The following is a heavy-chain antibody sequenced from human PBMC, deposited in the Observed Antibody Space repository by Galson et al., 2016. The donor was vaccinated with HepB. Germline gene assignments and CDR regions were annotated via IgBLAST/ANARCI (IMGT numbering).Heavy chain of an antibody. J-gene: IGHJ4*02. D-gene: IGHD3-9*01. Sequence: SETLSLTCTVSGGSISPYYWHWIRQPPGKGLEWIGFVSDSGITSYNPSLRGRVTISVDTSKNQFSLKLNSLTAADTAVYYCARGPDYDILTGLFDYWGQGTLVTVSS. V-gene: IGHV4-59*01. CDR2: VSDSGIT. CDR1: GGSISPYY. CDR3: ARGPDYDILTGLFDY.